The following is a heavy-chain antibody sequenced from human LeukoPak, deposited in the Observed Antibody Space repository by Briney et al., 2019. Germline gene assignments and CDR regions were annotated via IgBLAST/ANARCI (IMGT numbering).Heavy chain of an antibody. CDR3: ARVVYYDSSGYYPEHDYFDY. CDR1: GYTFTGYY. Sequence: ASVKVSRKASGYTFTGYYMHWVRQAPGQGLEWMGWINPNSGGTNYAQKFQGRVTMTRDTSISTAYMELSRLRSDDTAVYYCARVVYYDSSGYYPEHDYFDYWGQGTLVTVSS. CDR2: INPNSGGT. V-gene: IGHV1-2*02. J-gene: IGHJ4*02. D-gene: IGHD3-22*01.